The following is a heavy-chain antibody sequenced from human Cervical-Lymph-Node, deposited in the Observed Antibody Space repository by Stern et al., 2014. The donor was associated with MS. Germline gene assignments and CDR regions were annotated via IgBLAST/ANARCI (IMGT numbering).Heavy chain of an antibody. CDR1: GASITSYY. J-gene: IGHJ4*02. D-gene: IGHD6-19*01. CDR2: IYTSGNT. Sequence: VQLVESGPGLVKSSETLSLTCTVSGASITSYYWYWMRQPAGEGLEYIGRIYTSGNTNANPSLKSRVSMSIDTSKNQFSLKLSYVTAADTAVYYCARGGAVTGIGTLDYWGQGALVTVSS. CDR3: ARGGAVTGIGTLDY. V-gene: IGHV4-4*07.